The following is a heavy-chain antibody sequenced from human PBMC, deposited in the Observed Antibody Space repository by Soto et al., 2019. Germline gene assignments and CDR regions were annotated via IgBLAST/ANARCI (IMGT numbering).Heavy chain of an antibody. Sequence: PGWSLRLSCAASVFTFISYGMHWVRQAPGKGLEWVAVISYDGSNKYYADSVKGRFTISRDNSKNTLYLQMNSLRAEDTAVYYCAKDYWFGEPCYGMDVWGQGTTVTVSS. CDR2: ISYDGSNK. CDR3: AKDYWFGEPCYGMDV. D-gene: IGHD3-10*01. CDR1: VFTFISYG. V-gene: IGHV3-30*18. J-gene: IGHJ6*02.